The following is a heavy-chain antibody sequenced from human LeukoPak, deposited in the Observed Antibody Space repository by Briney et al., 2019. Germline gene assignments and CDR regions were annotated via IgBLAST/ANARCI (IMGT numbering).Heavy chain of an antibody. CDR3: ARSVYGSGSYVAFDI. Sequence: SETLSLTCAVSGGSISGGGYSWSWTRQPPGKGLEWIGYIYHSGSTYYNPSLKSRVTISVDRSKNQFSLKLSSVTAADTAVYYCARSVYGSGSYVAFDIWGQGTMVTVSS. CDR1: GGSISGGGYS. J-gene: IGHJ3*02. V-gene: IGHV4-30-2*01. D-gene: IGHD3-10*01. CDR2: IYHSGST.